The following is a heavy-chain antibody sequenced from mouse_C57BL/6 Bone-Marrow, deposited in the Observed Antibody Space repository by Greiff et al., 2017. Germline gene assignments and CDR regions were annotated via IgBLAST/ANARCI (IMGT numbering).Heavy chain of an antibody. CDR3: ASSSGSTLYWYFDV. J-gene: IGHJ1*03. CDR2: IHPNSGST. CDR1: GYTFTSYW. D-gene: IGHD1-1*01. V-gene: IGHV1-64*01. Sequence: VQLQQPGAELVKPGASVKLSCKASGYTFTSYWMHWVKQRPGQGLEWIGMIHPNSGSTNYNEKFKSKATLTVDKSSSTAYMQLSSLTSEDSAVYYCASSSGSTLYWYFDVWGTGTTVTVSS.